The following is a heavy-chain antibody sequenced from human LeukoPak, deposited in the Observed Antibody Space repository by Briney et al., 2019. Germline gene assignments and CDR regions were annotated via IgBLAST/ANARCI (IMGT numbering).Heavy chain of an antibody. Sequence: ASVKVSCKASGYTFTSYDINWVRQATGQGLEWMGWMNPNSGNTGYAQKFQGRVTMTRNTSISTAYMELSSLRSEDTAVYYCARGHCSGGSCYSRWFDPWGQGTLVTVSS. CDR3: ARGHCSGGSCYSRWFDP. J-gene: IGHJ5*02. V-gene: IGHV1-8*01. D-gene: IGHD2-15*01. CDR1: GYTFTSYD. CDR2: MNPNSGNT.